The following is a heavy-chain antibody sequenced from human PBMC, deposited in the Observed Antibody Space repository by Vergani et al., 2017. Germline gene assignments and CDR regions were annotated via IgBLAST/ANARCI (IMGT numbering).Heavy chain of an antibody. J-gene: IGHJ4*02. CDR1: GYTFTGYY. Sequence: QVQLVQSGAEVKKPGASVKVSCKASGYTFTGYYMHWVRQAPGQGLEWMGWINPNSGGTNYAQKFQGRVTMTRDTSISTAYMELSRLRSDDTAVYYCAKTNSGYDLAPTTDYWGQGTLVTVSS. CDR3: AKTNSGYDLAPTTDY. V-gene: IGHV1-2*02. D-gene: IGHD5-12*01. CDR2: INPNSGGT.